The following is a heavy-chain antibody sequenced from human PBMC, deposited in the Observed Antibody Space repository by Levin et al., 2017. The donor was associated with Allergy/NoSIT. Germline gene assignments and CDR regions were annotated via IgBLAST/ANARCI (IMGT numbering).Heavy chain of an antibody. CDR3: ARDSRSCSSTSCSPKPYYYGMDV. CDR2: IWYDGSNK. V-gene: IGHV3-33*01. D-gene: IGHD2-2*01. Sequence: LSLTCAASGFTFSSYGMHWVRQAPGKGLEWVAVIWYDGSNKYYADSVKGRFTISRDNSKNTLYLQMNSLRAEDTAVYYCARDSRSCSSTSCSPKPYYYGMDVWGQGTTVTVSS. J-gene: IGHJ6*02. CDR1: GFTFSSYG.